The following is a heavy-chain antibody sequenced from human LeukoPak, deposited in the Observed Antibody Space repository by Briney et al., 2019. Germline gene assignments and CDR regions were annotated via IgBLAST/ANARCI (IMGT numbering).Heavy chain of an antibody. J-gene: IGHJ4*02. Sequence: ASVKVSCKTSGYTFTGYYMHWVRQAPGQGLEWMGWINPNSGGTNYAQKFQGRVTMTRDTSISTAYMELSRLRSDDTAVYYCARDWGSGSFYAEPYFDYWGQGTLVTVSS. CDR3: ARDWGSGSFYAEPYFDY. V-gene: IGHV1-2*02. D-gene: IGHD3-10*01. CDR2: INPNSGGT. CDR1: GYTFTGYY.